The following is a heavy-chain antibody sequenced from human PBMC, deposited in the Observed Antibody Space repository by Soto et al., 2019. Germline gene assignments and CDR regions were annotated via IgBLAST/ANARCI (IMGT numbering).Heavy chain of an antibody. D-gene: IGHD6-19*01. Sequence: QPGGSLRLSCAASGFTFSSYAMSWVRQAPGKGLEWVSAISGSGGSTYYADSVKGRFTISRDNSKNTLYLQMNSLRAEDTAVYYCAKDRYSSGWYGGYFDYWGQGTLVTVSS. V-gene: IGHV3-23*01. CDR3: AKDRYSSGWYGGYFDY. CDR2: ISGSGGST. J-gene: IGHJ4*02. CDR1: GFTFSSYA.